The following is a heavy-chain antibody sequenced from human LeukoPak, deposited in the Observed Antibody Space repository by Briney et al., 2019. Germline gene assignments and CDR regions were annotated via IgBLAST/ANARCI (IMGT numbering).Heavy chain of an antibody. CDR2: ISDSGGGT. J-gene: IGHJ4*02. Sequence: GGSLRLSCAASGFTFSTCAMSWVRQAPGKGLEGVSAISDSGGGTSYADSVRGRFTISRDNSRNTLYLQMNSLRADDTAIYYCAKVRGRVVAPDFGHYFDYWGQGALVTVSS. CDR1: GFTFSTCA. D-gene: IGHD2-15*01. CDR3: AKVRGRVVAPDFGHYFDY. V-gene: IGHV3-23*01.